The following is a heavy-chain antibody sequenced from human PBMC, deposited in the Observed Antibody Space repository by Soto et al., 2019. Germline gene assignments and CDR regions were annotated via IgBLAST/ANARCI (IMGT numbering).Heavy chain of an antibody. V-gene: IGHV1-69*13. CDR1: GGTISSYA. D-gene: IGHD6-13*01. CDR2: IIPIFGTA. CDR3: ARVTSSSGGYYHYYYGMDV. Sequence: ASVKVYCKASGGTISSYAISWVRQAPGQGLEWMGGIIPIFGTANYAQKFQGRVTITADESTSTAYMELSSLRSEDTAVYYCARVTSSSGGYYHYYYGMDVWGQGTTVTV. J-gene: IGHJ6*02.